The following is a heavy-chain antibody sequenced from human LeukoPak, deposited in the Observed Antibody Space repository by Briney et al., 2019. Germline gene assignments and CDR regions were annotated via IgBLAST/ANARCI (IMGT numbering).Heavy chain of an antibody. Sequence: ASVKVSCKASGYTFTGYYMHWVRQAPGQGPEWMGRINPNSGGTNYAQKFQGRVTMTRDTSISTAYMELSRLRSDDTAVYYCARVRVFGETNNWFDPWGQGTLVTVSS. CDR2: INPNSGGT. CDR3: ARVRVFGETNNWFDP. D-gene: IGHD3-10*01. V-gene: IGHV1-2*06. J-gene: IGHJ5*02. CDR1: GYTFTGYY.